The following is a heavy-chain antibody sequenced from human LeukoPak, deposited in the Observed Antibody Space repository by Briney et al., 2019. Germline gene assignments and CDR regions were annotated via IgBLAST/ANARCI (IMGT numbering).Heavy chain of an antibody. V-gene: IGHV3-30-3*01. D-gene: IGHD5-24*01. Sequence: QSRRSLRLSCAASGFTFSSYATHWVRQAPGKGLEWVAVISYDGSNKSYADSVKGRFTISRDNSKITLYLQMNSLRAEDTAVYYCGRGWARRGMDVWGQGTTVTVSS. J-gene: IGHJ6*02. CDR2: ISYDGSNK. CDR1: GFTFSSYA. CDR3: GRGWARRGMDV.